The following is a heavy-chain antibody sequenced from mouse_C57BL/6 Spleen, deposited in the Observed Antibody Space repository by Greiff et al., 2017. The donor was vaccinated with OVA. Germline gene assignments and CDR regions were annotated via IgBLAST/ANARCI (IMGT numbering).Heavy chain of an antibody. CDR3: ASKGFYDGGAMDY. D-gene: IGHD2-3*01. J-gene: IGHJ4*01. Sequence: VQLKESVAELVRPGASVKLSCTASGFNIKNTYMHWVKQRPEQGLEWIGRIDPANGNTKYAPKFQGKATITADTSSNTAYLQLSSLTSEDTAIYYCASKGFYDGGAMDYWGQGTSVTVSS. CDR2: IDPANGNT. V-gene: IGHV14-3*01. CDR1: GFNIKNTY.